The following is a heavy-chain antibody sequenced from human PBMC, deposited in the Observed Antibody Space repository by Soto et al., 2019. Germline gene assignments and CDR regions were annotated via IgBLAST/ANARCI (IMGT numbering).Heavy chain of an antibody. V-gene: IGHV1-46*03. CDR1: GYTFTSYY. CDR2: INPSGVST. CDR3: ARDLTSRGYYLLNYFDY. Sequence: ASVKVSCKASGYTFTSYYIHWVRQAPGQGLEWMGIINPSGVSTTYAQKFQGRVTMTRDTSTSTVYMELSSLRSEDTAVYYCARDLTSRGYYLLNYFDYWGQGTLVTVSS. J-gene: IGHJ4*02. D-gene: IGHD3-22*01.